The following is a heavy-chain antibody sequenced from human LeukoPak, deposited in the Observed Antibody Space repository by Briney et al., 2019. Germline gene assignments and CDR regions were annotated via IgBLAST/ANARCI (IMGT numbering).Heavy chain of an antibody. V-gene: IGHV3-9*01. CDR2: ISWNSGSI. CDR3: ARESGSQGDFDY. CDR1: GFTFDDYA. Sequence: PGGSLRLSCAASGFTFDDYAMHWVRQAPGKGLEWVSGISWNSGSIGYADSVKGRFTISRDNSKNTLYLQMNSLRTEDTAVYYCARESGSQGDFDYWGQGTLVTVSS. J-gene: IGHJ4*02. D-gene: IGHD3-10*01.